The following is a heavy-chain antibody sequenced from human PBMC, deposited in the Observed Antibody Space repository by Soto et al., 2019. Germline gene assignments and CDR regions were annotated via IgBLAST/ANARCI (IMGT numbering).Heavy chain of an antibody. D-gene: IGHD2-8*01. Sequence: QLQLQESGPGLVKPSETLSLTCSVSGGSITINNYYWGWIRQPPGKGLEWIGSVYYSGSTYYSHSLQSRVTISVDTSQNQFSLRLNSVTAADTAVYYCERHSHNGGHDYWGQGTLVTVSS. V-gene: IGHV4-39*01. CDR2: VYYSGST. J-gene: IGHJ4*02. CDR3: ERHSHNGGHDY. CDR1: GGSITINNYY.